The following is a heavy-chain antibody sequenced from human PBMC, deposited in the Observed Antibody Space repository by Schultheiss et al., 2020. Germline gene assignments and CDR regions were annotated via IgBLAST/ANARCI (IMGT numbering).Heavy chain of an antibody. D-gene: IGHD5-24*01. J-gene: IGHJ2*01. V-gene: IGHV4-61*02. Sequence: SETLFLTCTVSGGSISSGSYYWSWIRQPAGKGLEWIGRIYTSGSTNYNPSLKSRVTISVDTSKNQFSLKLSSVTAADTAVYYCARQWLPSTNFDLWGRGTLVTVSS. CDR3: ARQWLPSTNFDL. CDR1: GGSISSGSYY. CDR2: IYTSGST.